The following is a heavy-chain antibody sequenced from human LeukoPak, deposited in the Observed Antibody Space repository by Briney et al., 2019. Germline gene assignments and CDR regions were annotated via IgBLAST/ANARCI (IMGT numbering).Heavy chain of an antibody. CDR3: ARAGLWFGEPNFDY. J-gene: IGHJ4*02. CDR1: GGSFSGYY. Sequence: PSETLSLTCAVYGGSFSGYYWSWIRQPPGKGLEWIGEINHSGSTNYNPFLKSRVTISVDTSKNQFSLKLSSVTAADTAVYYCARAGLWFGEPNFDYWGQGTLVTVSS. CDR2: INHSGST. V-gene: IGHV4-34*01. D-gene: IGHD3-10*01.